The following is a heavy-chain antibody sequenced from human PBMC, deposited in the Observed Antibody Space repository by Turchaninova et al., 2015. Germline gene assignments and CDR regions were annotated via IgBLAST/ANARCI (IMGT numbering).Heavy chain of an antibody. Sequence: QITLKESGPTLVKPKQPLPLTCTSAGCSLSTRGVGVGWILQPPGKALEWLALIYWDDDKRYSPSLKSRLTITKDTSKNQVVLTMTNMDPVDTATYYCAHRRELYDFWSGYYVYYFDYWGQGTLVTVSS. CDR1: GCSLSTRGVG. V-gene: IGHV2-5*02. J-gene: IGHJ4*02. D-gene: IGHD3-3*01. CDR3: AHRRELYDFWSGYYVYYFDY. CDR2: IYWDDDK.